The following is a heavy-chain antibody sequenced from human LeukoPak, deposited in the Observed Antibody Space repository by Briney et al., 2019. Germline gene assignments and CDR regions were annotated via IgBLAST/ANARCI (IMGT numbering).Heavy chain of an antibody. J-gene: IGHJ6*02. CDR3: ASLTIFGATSLMDV. CDR2: FDPEDGET. Sequence: ASVKVSCKVSGYTLTELSMHWVRQAPGKGLEWMGGFDPEDGETIYAQKFQGRVTMTEDTSTDTAYMELSSLRSEDTAVYYCASLTIFGATSLMDVWGQGTTVTVSS. CDR1: GYTLTELS. D-gene: IGHD3-3*01. V-gene: IGHV1-24*01.